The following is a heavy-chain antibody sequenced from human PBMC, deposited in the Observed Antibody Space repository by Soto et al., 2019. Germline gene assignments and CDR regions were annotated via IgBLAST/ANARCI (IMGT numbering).Heavy chain of an antibody. CDR2: MNPNSGNT. CDR3: ARGASGAVAGGAYYFDY. D-gene: IGHD6-19*01. V-gene: IGHV1-8*01. Sequence: QVQLVQSGAEVKKPGASVKVSCKASGYTFTSYDINWVRQATGQGLEWMGWMNPNSGNTGYAQKYQGRVTMTRNTSTSTAYTELSSLRSEDTAVYYCARGASGAVAGGAYYFDYWGHGTLVTVSS. J-gene: IGHJ4*01. CDR1: GYTFTSYD.